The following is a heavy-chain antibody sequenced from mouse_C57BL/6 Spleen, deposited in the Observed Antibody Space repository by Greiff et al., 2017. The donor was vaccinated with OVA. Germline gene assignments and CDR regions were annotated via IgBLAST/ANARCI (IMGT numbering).Heavy chain of an antibody. CDR2: IHPNSGST. CDR1: GYTFTSYW. D-gene: IGHD1-1*01. Sequence: QVQLQQSGAELVKPGASVKLSCKASGYTFTSYWMHWVKQRPGQGLEWIGMIHPNSGSTNYNEKFKSKATLTVDKSSSTAYMQLSSLTSEDSAVYYCARGRITTVVADYWGQGTTLTVSS. V-gene: IGHV1-64*01. CDR3: ARGRITTVVADY. J-gene: IGHJ2*01.